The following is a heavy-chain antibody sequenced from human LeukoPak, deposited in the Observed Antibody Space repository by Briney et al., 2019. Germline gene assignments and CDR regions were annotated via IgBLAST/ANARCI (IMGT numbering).Heavy chain of an antibody. J-gene: IGHJ4*02. V-gene: IGHV3-66*01. CDR1: GCTVSNNY. Sequence: GGSLRLSCAASGCTVSNNYMSWVREAPGKGLEWVSVIYSGGYTYYADSVKGRFTISRDNSKNTLYLQMNSLRAEDTAVYYCARDRGSGLDYWGQGTLVTVSS. CDR2: IYSGGYT. D-gene: IGHD3-10*01. CDR3: ARDRGSGLDY.